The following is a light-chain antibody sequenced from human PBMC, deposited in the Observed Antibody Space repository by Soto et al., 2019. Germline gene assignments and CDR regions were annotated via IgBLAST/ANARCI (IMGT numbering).Light chain of an antibody. Sequence: SYVLTQPPSVSVAPGQTARISCGGNKIETKTVFWYQQKPGQAPVVVVSDDSVRPSGIPERFSGSNSGGTATLSIIGVEAGDEADYYCQVWDSLSDHHVFGPGTKVTVL. CDR1: KIETKT. CDR2: DDS. CDR3: QVWDSLSDHHV. V-gene: IGLV3-21*02. J-gene: IGLJ1*01.